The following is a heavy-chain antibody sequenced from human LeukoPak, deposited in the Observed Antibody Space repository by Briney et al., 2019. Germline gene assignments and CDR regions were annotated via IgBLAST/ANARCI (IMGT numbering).Heavy chain of an antibody. CDR3: ARRPDGYAYGLDY. CDR2: ISSSDSTV. Sequence: GGSLRLSCSASGFTFSDYYMSWVRQTPGKGLEWLSYISSSDSTVYYADAVKGRFTVSRDNAKNSLYLQMSSLRPEGTAVYYCARRPDGYAYGLDYWGQGTLVTVSS. V-gene: IGHV3-11*01. CDR1: GFTFSDYY. J-gene: IGHJ4*02. D-gene: IGHD5-18*01.